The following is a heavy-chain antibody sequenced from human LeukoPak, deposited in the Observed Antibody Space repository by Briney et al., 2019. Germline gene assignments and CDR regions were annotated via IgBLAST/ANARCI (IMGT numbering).Heavy chain of an antibody. J-gene: IGHJ3*01. CDR1: GFTFSNAW. Sequence: GGSLRLSCAASGFTFSNAWMNWVRQAPGKGLEWVSAFSGSISNTYYANSVKGRFTISRDNSKNMVYLQMNSLRAEDTALYYCVGDPPNSGYAFQVWGHGTVVTVSS. D-gene: IGHD3-22*01. CDR2: FSGSISNT. CDR3: VGDPPNSGYAFQV. V-gene: IGHV3-23*01.